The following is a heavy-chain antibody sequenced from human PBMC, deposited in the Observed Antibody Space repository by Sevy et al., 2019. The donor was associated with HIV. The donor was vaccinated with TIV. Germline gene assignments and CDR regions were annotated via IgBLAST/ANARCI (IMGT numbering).Heavy chain of an antibody. J-gene: IGHJ4*02. CDR1: GFTFSDYW. CDR3: ARDFQGF. Sequence: GGSLRLSCAAFGFTFSDYWMSWVRQAPGKGLEWVASIKEDGSKKDYVDSVNGRFTISRDNAKNSLYLQMSSLRVEDTALYYCARDFQGFWGQGTLVTVSS. CDR2: IKEDGSKK. V-gene: IGHV3-7*01.